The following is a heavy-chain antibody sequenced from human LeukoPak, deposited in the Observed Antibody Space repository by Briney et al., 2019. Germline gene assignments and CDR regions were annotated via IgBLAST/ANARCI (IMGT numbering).Heavy chain of an antibody. D-gene: IGHD6-6*01. CDR3: ASDPFEYSSSSFSPSFDP. V-gene: IGHV1-69*05. CDR2: IIPIFGTA. CDR1: GGTFSSYA. Sequence: VASVKVSCKASGGTFSSYAISWVRQAPGQGLEWMGRIIPIFGTANYAQKFQGRVTITTDESTSTAYMELSSLRSEDTAGYYCASDPFEYSSSSFSPSFDPWGQGTLVTVSS. J-gene: IGHJ5*02.